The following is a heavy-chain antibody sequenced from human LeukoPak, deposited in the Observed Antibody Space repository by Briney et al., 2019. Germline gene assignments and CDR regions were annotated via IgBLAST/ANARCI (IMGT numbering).Heavy chain of an antibody. Sequence: GGSLRLSCTASGFTFGDYAMNWVRQAPGKGLEWVGFIRSRAYGGTTEYAASVKGRFTISRDNAKNSLYLQMNSLRAEDTAVYYCARAKVPAAMQGIAAAGKGRNNWFDPWGQGTLVTVSS. J-gene: IGHJ5*02. CDR1: GFTFGDYA. D-gene: IGHD2-2*01. CDR3: ARAKVPAAMQGIAAAGKGRNNWFDP. V-gene: IGHV3-49*04. CDR2: IRSRAYGGTT.